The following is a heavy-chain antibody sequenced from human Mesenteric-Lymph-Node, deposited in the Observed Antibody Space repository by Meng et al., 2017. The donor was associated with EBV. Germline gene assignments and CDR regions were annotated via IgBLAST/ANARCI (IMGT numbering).Heavy chain of an antibody. CDR3: VGTRTGTPDY. V-gene: IGHV4-4*02. Sequence: GWAPGLWKPFGTLAFTSACVGGSFSSSNWLSWVRQPPGQGLEWIGEIYHSGSTNYNPSLKSRVTISVDKSKNQFSLKLSSVTAADTAVYYCVGTRTGTPDYWGQGTLVTVSS. D-gene: IGHD1-1*01. CDR2: IYHSGST. CDR1: GGSFSSSNW. J-gene: IGHJ4*02.